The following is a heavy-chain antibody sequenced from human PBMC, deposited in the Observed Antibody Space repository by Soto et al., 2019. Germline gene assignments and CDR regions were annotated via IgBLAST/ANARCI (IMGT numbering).Heavy chain of an antibody. V-gene: IGHV3-30*18. J-gene: IGHJ6*02. CDR2: ISYDGSNK. D-gene: IGHD2-2*01. Sequence: GGSLRLSCAASGFTFSSYGMHWVREAPGKGLEWVAVISYDGSNKYYADSVKGRFTISRDNSKNTLYLQMNSLRAEDTAVYYCAKGINCSSTSCYYYYYYGMDVWGQGTTVTVSS. CDR1: GFTFSSYG. CDR3: AKGINCSSTSCYYYYYYGMDV.